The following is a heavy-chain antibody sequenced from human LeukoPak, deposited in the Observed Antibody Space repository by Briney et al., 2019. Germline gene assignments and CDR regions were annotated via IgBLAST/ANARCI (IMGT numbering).Heavy chain of an antibody. CDR2: IIPILGIA. D-gene: IGHD3-16*01. CDR1: GGTFSSYA. Sequence: SVKVSCKASGGTFSSYAISWVRQAPGQGLEWMGRIIPILGIANYAQKFQGRVTITADKSTSTAYMELNSLRAEDTAVYYCARDDYVWGSSPDYWGQGTLVTVSS. CDR3: ARDDYVWGSSPDY. J-gene: IGHJ4*02. V-gene: IGHV1-69*04.